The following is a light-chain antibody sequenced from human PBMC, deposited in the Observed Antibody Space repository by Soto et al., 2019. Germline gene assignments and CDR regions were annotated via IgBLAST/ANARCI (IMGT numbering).Light chain of an antibody. V-gene: IGLV2-8*01. CDR3: SSYAGSNNFV. J-gene: IGLJ3*02. Sequence: CTGTSSDVRDYNYVSWYQQHPGKAPKLMIYEVSKRPSGVPDRFSGSKSGNPASLTVSGLQAEDEADYYCSSYAGSNNFVFGGGTKVPVL. CDR2: EVS. CDR1: SSDVRDYNY.